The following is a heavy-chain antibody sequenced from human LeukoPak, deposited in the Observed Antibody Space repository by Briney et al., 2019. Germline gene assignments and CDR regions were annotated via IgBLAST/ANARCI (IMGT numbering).Heavy chain of an antibody. CDR3: ASNYYGSGSYYFADY. CDR2: INHSGST. CDR1: GGSFSGYY. V-gene: IGHV4-34*01. Sequence: SETLSLTCAVYGGSFSGYYWSWIRQPPGKGLEWIGEINHSGSTNYNPSLKSRVTISVDTSKNQFSLKLSSVTAADTAVYCCASNYYGSGSYYFADYWGQGTLVTVSS. J-gene: IGHJ4*02. D-gene: IGHD3-10*01.